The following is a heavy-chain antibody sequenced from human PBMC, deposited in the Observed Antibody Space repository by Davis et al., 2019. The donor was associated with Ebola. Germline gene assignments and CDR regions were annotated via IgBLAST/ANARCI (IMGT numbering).Heavy chain of an antibody. CDR3: ARDLIAAAGTAFYYYYGMDV. CDR2: INTNTGNP. V-gene: IGHV7-4-1*02. CDR1: GYTFTSYA. Sequence: ASVKVSCKASGYTFTSYAMNWVRQAPGQGLEWMGWINTNTGNPTYAQGFTGRFVFSLDTSVSTAYLQISSLKAEDTAVYYCARDLIAAAGTAFYYYYGMDVWGQGTTVTVSS. D-gene: IGHD6-13*01. J-gene: IGHJ6*02.